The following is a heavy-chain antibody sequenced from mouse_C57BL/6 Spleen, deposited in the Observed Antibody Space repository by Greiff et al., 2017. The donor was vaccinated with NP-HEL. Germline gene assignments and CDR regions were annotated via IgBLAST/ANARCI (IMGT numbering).Heavy chain of an antibody. J-gene: IGHJ4*01. D-gene: IGHD1-1*01. CDR2: IRNKANGYTT. V-gene: IGHV7-4*01. CDR1: GFTFTDYY. Sequence: EVQRVESGGGLVQPGASLRLSCAASGFTFTDYYMSWVRQPPGKAPEWLALIRNKANGYTTEYTASVKGRFTISRDNSQNILYLQMNTLRAEDSATYYCVKGTVVDYYAMDYWGQGTSVTVSS. CDR3: VKGTVVDYYAMDY.